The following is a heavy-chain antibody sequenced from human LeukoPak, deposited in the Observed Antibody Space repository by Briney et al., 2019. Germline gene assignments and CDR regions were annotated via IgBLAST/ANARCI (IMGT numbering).Heavy chain of an antibody. V-gene: IGHV4-61*01. CDR3: ARESAGVTTYFDY. J-gene: IGHJ4*02. D-gene: IGHD4-17*01. CDR1: GGSVSSGSYY. Sequence: SETLSLTRTVSGGSVSSGSYYWSWIRQPPGKGLEWIGYIYYSGSTNYNPSLKGRVTISVDTSKNQFSLKLSSVTAADTAVYYCARESAGVTTYFDYWGQGTLVTVSS. CDR2: IYYSGST.